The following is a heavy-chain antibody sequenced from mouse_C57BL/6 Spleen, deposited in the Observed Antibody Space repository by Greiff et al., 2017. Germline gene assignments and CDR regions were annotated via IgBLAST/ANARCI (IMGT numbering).Heavy chain of an antibody. CDR1: GFTFNPYA. CDR2: IRSKSSNYAT. D-gene: IGHD4-1*01. CDR3: VREGNWDYAMDY. J-gene: IGHJ4*01. Sequence: GGGLVQPKGSLKLSCAASGFTFNPYAMHWVRQAPGKGLEWVARIRSKSSNYATYYADSVKDRFTISRDESQSMLYLQMNSLTTEDTAMYYWVREGNWDYAMDYWGQGTSVTVSS. V-gene: IGHV10-3*01.